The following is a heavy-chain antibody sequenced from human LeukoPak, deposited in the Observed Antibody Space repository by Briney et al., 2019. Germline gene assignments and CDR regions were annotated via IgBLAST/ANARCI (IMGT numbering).Heavy chain of an antibody. J-gene: IGHJ2*01. V-gene: IGHV4-4*02. CDR2: IYHSGST. CDR3: ARVLATTPFYWYFDL. CDR1: GGSISSSNW. Sequence: SGTLSLTCAVSGGSISSSNWWSWVRQPPGKGLVWIGEIYHSGSTNYNPFLKSRVTISVDKSKNQFSLKLSSVTAADTAVYYCARVLATTPFYWYFDLWGRGTLVTVSS. D-gene: IGHD3-3*02.